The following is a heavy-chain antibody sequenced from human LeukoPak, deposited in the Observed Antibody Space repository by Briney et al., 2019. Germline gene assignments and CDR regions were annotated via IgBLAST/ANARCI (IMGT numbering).Heavy chain of an antibody. D-gene: IGHD3-9*01. Sequence: PSETLSLACAVYGGSFSGYYWSWIRQPPGKGLEWIGEINHSGSTNYNPSLKSRVTISVDTSKNQFSLKLSSVTAADTAVYYCARGAYYNILTGFKSRILGFDYWGQGTLVTVSS. V-gene: IGHV4-34*01. J-gene: IGHJ4*02. CDR3: ARGAYYNILTGFKSRILGFDY. CDR2: INHSGST. CDR1: GGSFSGYY.